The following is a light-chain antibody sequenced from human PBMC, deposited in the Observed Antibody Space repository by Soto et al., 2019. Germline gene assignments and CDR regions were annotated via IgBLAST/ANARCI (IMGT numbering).Light chain of an antibody. CDR2: DTT. Sequence: DIQMTQSPSSLSASVGDRVTITFQASQDLTNYLNWYQQKPGEAPKPLIYDTTTLEEGVPSRFSGRGSGTHFTFTIYGLQPEDAAIYSCQQYVNLPYTFGQGTRLEI. CDR3: QQYVNLPYT. CDR1: QDLTNY. J-gene: IGKJ5*01. V-gene: IGKV1-33*01.